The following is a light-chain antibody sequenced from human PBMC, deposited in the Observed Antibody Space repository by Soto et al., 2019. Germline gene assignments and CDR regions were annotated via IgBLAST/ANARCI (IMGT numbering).Light chain of an antibody. V-gene: IGKV1-5*01. Sequence: IQMTQSPSTLSASVGDRGTLTCRASQTISNWLAWYQQKPGKAPKXLIYDASTLDGGVPSRFSGRGSGTDFTLTISSLQPSDFATYYCQQYNSYPLTLGGGTKVDIK. CDR2: DAS. CDR3: QQYNSYPLT. J-gene: IGKJ4*01. CDR1: QTISNW.